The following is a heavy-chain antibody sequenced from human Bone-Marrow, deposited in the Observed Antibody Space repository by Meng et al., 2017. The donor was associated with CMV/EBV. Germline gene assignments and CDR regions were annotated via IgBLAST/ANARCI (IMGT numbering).Heavy chain of an antibody. D-gene: IGHD6-13*01. Sequence: CKASGYTFTSDYMHWVRQAPGQGLEWMGIINPGGGSKSYAQKFQGRVTMTRDTSTSTVYMELSSLRSEDTAVYYCARSSRGSPGRFDPWGQGTLVTVSS. J-gene: IGHJ5*02. CDR3: ARSSRGSPGRFDP. CDR1: GYTFTSDY. V-gene: IGHV1-46*01. CDR2: INPGGGSK.